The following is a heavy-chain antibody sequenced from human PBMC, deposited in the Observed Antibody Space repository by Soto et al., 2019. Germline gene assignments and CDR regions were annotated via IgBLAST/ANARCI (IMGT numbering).Heavy chain of an antibody. CDR1: GFTFSSYA. Sequence: EVQLLESGGGWLQPGGSLRLSCAASGFTFSSYAMNWVRQAPGKGLEWVSGITGGGAGSYYSDSVKGRFTISRDNSKKTLYLQMNSLRAEDTAVYYCAKAYSNSWPNDWLDPWGQGTLVTVSS. CDR2: ITGGGAGS. J-gene: IGHJ5*02. D-gene: IGHD6-13*01. V-gene: IGHV3-23*01. CDR3: AKAYSNSWPNDWLDP.